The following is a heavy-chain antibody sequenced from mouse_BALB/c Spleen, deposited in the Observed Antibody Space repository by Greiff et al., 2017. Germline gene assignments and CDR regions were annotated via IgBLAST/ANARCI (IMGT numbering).Heavy chain of an antibody. V-gene: IGHV3-2*02. Sequence: EVHLVESGPGLVKPSQSLSLTCTVTGYSITSDYAWNWIRQFPGNKLEWMGYISYSGSTSYNPSLKSRISITRDTSKNQFFLQLNSVTTEDTATYYCARTYGSSWFAYWGQGTLVTVSA. CDR2: ISYSGST. D-gene: IGHD1-1*01. CDR1: GYSITSDYA. J-gene: IGHJ3*01. CDR3: ARTYGSSWFAY.